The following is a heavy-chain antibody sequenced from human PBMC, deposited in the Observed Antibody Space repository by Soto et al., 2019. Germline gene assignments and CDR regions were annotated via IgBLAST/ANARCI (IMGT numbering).Heavy chain of an antibody. CDR3: ARPQRWLQSVAFDI. CDR2: ISGSGGST. CDR1: GYTFTSYG. V-gene: IGHV3-23*01. D-gene: IGHD5-12*01. J-gene: IGHJ3*02. Sequence: SCKASGYTFTSYGISWVRQAPGKGLEWVSAISGSGGSTYYADYVKGRFTISRDNAKNSLYLQMNSLRAEDTAVYYCARPQRWLQSVAFDIWGQGTMVTVSS.